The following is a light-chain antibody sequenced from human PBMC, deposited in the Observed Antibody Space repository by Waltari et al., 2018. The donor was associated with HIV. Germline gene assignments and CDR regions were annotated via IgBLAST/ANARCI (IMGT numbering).Light chain of an antibody. Sequence: DIQMTQSPSSLSASVGDRVTITSRASQSISHYLNWYQQKPGKVPKVLIYAASSLQSGVPSRFSGSGSGTDFTLTISSLQPEDFATYYCQQSYHTPTFGGGTKVDIK. CDR3: QQSYHTPT. J-gene: IGKJ4*01. CDR2: AAS. CDR1: QSISHY. V-gene: IGKV1-39*01.